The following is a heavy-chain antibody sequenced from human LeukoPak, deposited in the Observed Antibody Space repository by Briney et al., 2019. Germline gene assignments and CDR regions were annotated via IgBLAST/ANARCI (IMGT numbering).Heavy chain of an antibody. CDR2: ISAYNGNT. V-gene: IGHV1-18*01. J-gene: IGHJ5*02. Sequence: EWVGWISAYNGNTNYAQKLQGRVTMPTDTSTSTAYMELRSLRSDDTAVYYCARIAAGGPIDPWGQGTLVTVSS. D-gene: IGHD6-13*01. CDR3: ARIAAGGPIDP.